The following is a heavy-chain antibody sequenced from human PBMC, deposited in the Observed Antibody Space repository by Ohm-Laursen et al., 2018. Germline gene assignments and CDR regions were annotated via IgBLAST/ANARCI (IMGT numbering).Heavy chain of an antibody. CDR1: GGGSISSKY. CDR2: IYTSGST. V-gene: IGHV4-4*07. Sequence: GTLSLTCSVSGGGSISSKYWRKELEWIGRIYTSGSTNYNPSLKSRVTISVDTSKNQFSLKLSSVTAADTAVYYCASKAAADYYYGMDAWGQGTTVTVSS. CDR3: ASKAAADYYYGMDA. D-gene: IGHD6-13*01. J-gene: IGHJ6*02.